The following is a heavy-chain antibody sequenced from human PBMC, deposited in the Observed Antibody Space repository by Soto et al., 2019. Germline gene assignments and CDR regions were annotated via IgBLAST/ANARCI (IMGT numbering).Heavy chain of an antibody. D-gene: IGHD3-22*01. CDR1: GYTFGTYW. Sequence: PGESLKISCKASGYTFGTYWIAWVRQMPGKGLEWMAIIYPGDSDTRYGPSFEGQVTISADKSINTAYLQWSSLKASDTAIYYCARRSYGSIGQTDNWFDPWGQGTLVTVSS. V-gene: IGHV5-51*01. J-gene: IGHJ5*02. CDR3: ARRSYGSIGQTDNWFDP. CDR2: IYPGDSDT.